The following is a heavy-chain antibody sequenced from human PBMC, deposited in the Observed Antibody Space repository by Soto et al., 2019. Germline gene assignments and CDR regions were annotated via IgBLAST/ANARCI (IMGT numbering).Heavy chain of an antibody. CDR2: IYHSGGT. D-gene: IGHD3-10*01. Sequence: SETLSLTCAVSGGSISSGGYSWSWIRQPPGKGLEWIGYIYHSGGTYYNPSLKSRVTISVDRSKNQFSLKLSSVTAADAAVYYCARAGTINWFDPWGQGTLVTVSS. CDR1: GGSISSGGYS. V-gene: IGHV4-30-2*01. CDR3: ARAGTINWFDP. J-gene: IGHJ5*02.